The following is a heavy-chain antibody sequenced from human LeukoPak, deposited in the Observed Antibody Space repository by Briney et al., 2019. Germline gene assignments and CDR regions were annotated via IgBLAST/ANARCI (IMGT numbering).Heavy chain of an antibody. V-gene: IGHV3-30*04. CDR2: IPYDGSNK. D-gene: IGHD5-12*01. CDR3: ARDPDSGYEEHFDY. CDR1: GFTFSSYA. J-gene: IGHJ4*02. Sequence: QSGGSLRLSCAASGFTFSSYAMHWVRQAPGKGLEWVAFIPYDGSNKCYADFVKGRFTISRDNSKNTLYLQMNSLRAEDTAVYYCARDPDSGYEEHFDYWGQGTLVTVSS.